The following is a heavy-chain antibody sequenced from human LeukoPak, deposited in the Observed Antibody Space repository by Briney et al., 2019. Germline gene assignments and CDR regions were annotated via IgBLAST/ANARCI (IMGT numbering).Heavy chain of an antibody. D-gene: IGHD3-9*01. CDR1: GGSLSGYY. J-gene: IGHJ4*02. V-gene: IGHV4-34*01. Sequence: SETLSLTCAVYGGSLSGYYWSWIRQPPGKGLEWIGEINHSGSTNYNPSLKSRVTISVDTSKNQFSLKLSSVTAADTAVYYCARRSTPGLRYFDWLLYQFDYWGQGTLVTVSS. CDR2: INHSGST. CDR3: ARRSTPGLRYFDWLLYQFDY.